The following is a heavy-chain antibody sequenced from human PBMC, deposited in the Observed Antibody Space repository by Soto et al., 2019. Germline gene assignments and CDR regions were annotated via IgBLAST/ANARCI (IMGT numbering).Heavy chain of an antibody. CDR2: IYNSGST. V-gene: IGHV4-59*12. D-gene: IGHD2-2*01. CDR1: GDSLSNFY. Sequence: PSETLSLTCTVSGDSLSNFYWSWIRQPPGKGLEWIAFIYNSGSTNYNPSLKSRVTISVDKSKNQFSLKLSSVTAADTAVYYCASRPTTPFDYWGQGTLVTVSS. CDR3: ASRPTTPFDY. J-gene: IGHJ4*02.